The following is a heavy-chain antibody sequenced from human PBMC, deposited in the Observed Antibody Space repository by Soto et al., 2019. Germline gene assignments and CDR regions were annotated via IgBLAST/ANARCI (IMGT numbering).Heavy chain of an antibody. V-gene: IGHV3-48*01. D-gene: IGHD3-9*01. CDR2: ISSSSSTI. J-gene: IGHJ6*03. CDR1: GFTFSSYS. Sequence: GGSLRLSCAASGFTFSSYSMNWVRQAPGKGLEWVSYISSSSSTIYYADSVKGRFTISRDNAKNSLYLQMNSLRAEDTAVYYCARDYDNEERYYYYYYMDVWGKGTTVTVSS. CDR3: ARDYDNEERYYYYYYMDV.